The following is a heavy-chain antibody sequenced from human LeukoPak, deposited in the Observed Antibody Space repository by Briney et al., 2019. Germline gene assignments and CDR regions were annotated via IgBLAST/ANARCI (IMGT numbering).Heavy chain of an antibody. J-gene: IGHJ5*02. Sequence: SETLSLTCTVSGGSISSGSYYWSWIRQPAGKGLEWIGRIYTSGSTNYNPSLKSRVTISVDTSKNQFSLKLSSVTAADTAVYYCARSSLYSSSFDPWGQGTLVTVSS. D-gene: IGHD5/OR15-5a*01. V-gene: IGHV4-61*02. CDR1: GGSISSGSYY. CDR2: IYTSGST. CDR3: ARSSLYSSSFDP.